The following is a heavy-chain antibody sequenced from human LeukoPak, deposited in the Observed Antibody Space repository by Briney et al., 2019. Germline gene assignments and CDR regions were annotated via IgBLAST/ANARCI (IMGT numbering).Heavy chain of an antibody. CDR1: GFTVSSNY. J-gene: IGHJ4*02. V-gene: IGHV3-53*01. CDR2: IYSGGST. D-gene: IGHD3-10*01. Sequence: GALRLSCAASGFTVSSNYMSWVRQAPGKGLEWVSVIYSGGSTYYADSVKGRFTISRDNSRNTLYLQMNSLRAEDTAVYYCARVNYGSATKEDYWGQGTLVTVSS. CDR3: ARVNYGSATKEDY.